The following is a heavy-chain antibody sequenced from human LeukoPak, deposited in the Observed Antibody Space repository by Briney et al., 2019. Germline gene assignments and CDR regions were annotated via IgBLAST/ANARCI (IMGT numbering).Heavy chain of an antibody. CDR3: ARGRGGDY. CDR2: INHSGST. Sequence: PSETLSLTCAVYGGSFSGYYWSWIRQPPGKGLEWIGEINHSGSTNYNPSLKSRVTISVDTSKNQFSLKLSSVTAADTAVYYCARGRGGDYWGQGTLVTVSS. CDR1: GGSFSGYY. J-gene: IGHJ4*02. V-gene: IGHV4-34*01. D-gene: IGHD2-15*01.